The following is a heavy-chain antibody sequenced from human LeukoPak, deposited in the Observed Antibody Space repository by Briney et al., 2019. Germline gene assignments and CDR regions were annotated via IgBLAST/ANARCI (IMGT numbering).Heavy chain of an antibody. J-gene: IGHJ6*02. V-gene: IGHV3-49*04. CDR3: TRDRDYGGNVYYYYYGMDV. Sequence: PGGSLRLSCTTSGFTFGDYAMSWVRQAPGKGLEWVGFIRSKAYGGTTEYAASVKGRFTISRDDSKSIAYLQMNSLKTEDTAVYYCTRDRDYGGNVYYYYYGMDVWGQGTTVTVSS. D-gene: IGHD4-23*01. CDR2: IRSKAYGGTT. CDR1: GFTFGDYA.